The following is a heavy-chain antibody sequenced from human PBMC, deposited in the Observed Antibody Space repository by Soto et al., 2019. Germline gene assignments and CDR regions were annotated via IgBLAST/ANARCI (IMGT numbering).Heavy chain of an antibody. D-gene: IGHD6-19*01. V-gene: IGHV3-48*04. CDR2: ISSSSSTI. J-gene: IGHJ5*02. Sequence: GSLRLSCAASGFTFSSYSMNWVRQAPGKRLEWVSYISSSSSTIYYADSVKGRVTVSRDNANYSLDLQLNSLRGEDTAMYYCARDMYSSDYFVKWFEPWGQGTLVTVSS. CDR1: GFTFSSYS. CDR3: ARDMYSSDYFVKWFEP.